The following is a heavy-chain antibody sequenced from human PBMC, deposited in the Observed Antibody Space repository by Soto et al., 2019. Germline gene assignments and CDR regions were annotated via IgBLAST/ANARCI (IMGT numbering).Heavy chain of an antibody. CDR3: ARLGGFCSSTSCYGFYGMDV. CDR2: FHYSENT. V-gene: IGHV4-39*01. CDR1: GGSISSGPYS. Sequence: QVQLQESGPGLVKPSETLSLTCTVYGGSISSGPYSWGWIRQPPGEGLEWIGTFHYSENTYYNPSLESRVTISVDTSMNQFSLKVTSVTVADTAMYYCARLGGFCSSTSCYGFYGMDVWGQGTTVIVSS. D-gene: IGHD2-2*01. J-gene: IGHJ6*02.